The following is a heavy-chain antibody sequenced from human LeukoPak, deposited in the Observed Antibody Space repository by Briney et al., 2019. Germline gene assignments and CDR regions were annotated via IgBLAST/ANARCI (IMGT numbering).Heavy chain of an antibody. CDR3: ARDWGEGFFSMAFDI. J-gene: IGHJ3*02. D-gene: IGHD3-16*01. CDR1: GFTFSAYG. Sequence: GGSLRLSCAASGFTFSAYGMHWVRQAPGKGPEWVAVIWYDGSNKYYADSVKGRFAISRDNSKNTLYLQMNRLRAEDTAVYYCARDWGEGFFSMAFDIWGQGTMVTVSS. V-gene: IGHV3-33*01. CDR2: IWYDGSNK.